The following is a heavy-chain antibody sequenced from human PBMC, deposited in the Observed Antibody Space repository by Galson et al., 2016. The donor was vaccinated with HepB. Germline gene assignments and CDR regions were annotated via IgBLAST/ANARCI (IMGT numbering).Heavy chain of an antibody. CDR1: GASFSDYY. V-gene: IGHV4-34*01. J-gene: IGHJ2*01. CDR3: ARLSAGGYSYWYFDL. CDR2: INHRGST. Sequence: SETLSLTCAVYGASFSDYYWSWVRQAPGKGLEWIGDINHRGSTRYNSSLKSRVTMSVETSENPFSLRLSSVTAADTAVYYCARLSAGGYSYWYFDLWGRGTLVTVSS. D-gene: IGHD3-22*01.